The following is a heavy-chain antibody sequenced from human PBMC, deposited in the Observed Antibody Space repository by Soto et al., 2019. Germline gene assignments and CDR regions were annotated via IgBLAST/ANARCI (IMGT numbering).Heavy chain of an antibody. J-gene: IGHJ4*02. Sequence: QVPLVQSGAEVKKPGASVKVSCKASGYTFTSYGISWVRQAPGQGLEWMGWISAYNGNTNYAQKLQGRVTMTTDTSTSTVYMELRSLRSDDTAVYYCARERGCYGSGSYPADYWGQGTLVTVSS. CDR1: GYTFTSYG. CDR3: ARERGCYGSGSYPADY. V-gene: IGHV1-18*01. D-gene: IGHD3-10*01. CDR2: ISAYNGNT.